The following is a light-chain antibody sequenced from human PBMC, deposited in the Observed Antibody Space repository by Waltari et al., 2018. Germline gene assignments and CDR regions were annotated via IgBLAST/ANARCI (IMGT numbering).Light chain of an antibody. Sequence: SYDLTASISVSVALGQTAKIACGGNSIRSKSVHWYQQKPGQAPILVIYRDIRRPSGIPERFSGSNSGNTATLTISRAQVVDEADYFCQVWASGTYVFAGGTKLTVL. J-gene: IGLJ1*01. CDR3: QVWASGTYV. CDR2: RDI. CDR1: SIRSKS. V-gene: IGLV3-9*01.